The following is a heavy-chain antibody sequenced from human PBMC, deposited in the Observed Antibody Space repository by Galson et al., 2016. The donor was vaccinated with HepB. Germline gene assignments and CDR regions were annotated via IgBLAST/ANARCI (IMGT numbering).Heavy chain of an antibody. J-gene: IGHJ5*02. CDR1: GFKFSDYY. D-gene: IGHD5-24*01. V-gene: IGHV3-11*06. Sequence: RLSCAAAGFKFSDYYMSWIRQAPGKGLEWISYISSSGDYTTYADSVKGRFTISRDNSKNSLHLQMNSLRGKDTDVYYCARSLRNNNHQMAPWLDPWGQGTLVTVSS. CDR2: ISSSGDYT. CDR3: ARSLRNNNHQMAPWLDP.